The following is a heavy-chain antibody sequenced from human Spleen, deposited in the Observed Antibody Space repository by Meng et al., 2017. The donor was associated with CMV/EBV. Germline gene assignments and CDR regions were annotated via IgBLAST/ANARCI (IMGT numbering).Heavy chain of an antibody. CDR2: ISSSSRYI. D-gene: IGHD5-24*01. CDR1: GFIFSSYN. Sequence: GGSLRLSCAASGFIFSSYNMSWVRQAPGKGLEWVSSISSSSRYIYYADSVKGRFTISRDNAKNSLFLQMNNLRAEDTAVYYCARLDNYGYWGQGTLVTVSS. V-gene: IGHV3-21*01. J-gene: IGHJ4*02. CDR3: ARLDNYGY.